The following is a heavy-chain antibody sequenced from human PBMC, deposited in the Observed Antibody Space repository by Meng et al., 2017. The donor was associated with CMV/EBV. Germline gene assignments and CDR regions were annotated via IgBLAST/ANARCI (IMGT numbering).Heavy chain of an antibody. Sequence: GESLKISCAASGFTFSSYSMNWVRQAPGKGLEWVSSISSSSSYIYYPDSVKGRFTISRDNAKNSLYLQMNSLRAEDTAVYYCARDYLRVLELPGYHNWFDPWGQGTLVTVSS. CDR2: ISSSSSYI. CDR3: ARDYLRVLELPGYHNWFDP. J-gene: IGHJ5*02. D-gene: IGHD1-7*01. V-gene: IGHV3-21*01. CDR1: GFTFSSYS.